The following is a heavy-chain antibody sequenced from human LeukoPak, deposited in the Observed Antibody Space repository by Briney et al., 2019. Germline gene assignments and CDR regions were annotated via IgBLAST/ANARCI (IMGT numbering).Heavy chain of an antibody. Sequence: GGSLRLSCAASGVTFSSYGMHWVRQAPGKGLEWVAVISNDGSNKHYADSVKGRFTISRDHSKNTLYLQMNSLRAEDTAVYYCAKDLTGVNYCLDQWGQGTLVTVSS. V-gene: IGHV3-30*18. CDR2: ISNDGSNK. CDR3: AKDLTGVNYCLDQ. J-gene: IGHJ4*02. CDR1: GVTFSSYG. D-gene: IGHD1-7*01.